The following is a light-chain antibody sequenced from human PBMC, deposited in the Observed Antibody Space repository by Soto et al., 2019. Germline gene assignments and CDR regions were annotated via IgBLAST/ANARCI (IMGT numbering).Light chain of an antibody. CDR3: SSFVGGDSFDVI. J-gene: IGLJ2*01. CDR1: GSDIGAYNY. V-gene: IGLV2-8*01. Sequence: QSALTPPPSASGSPGQSVTISCTGTGSDIGAYNYVSWYQQYPGKAPKVMIYDVIKRPSGVPDRFSGSKSGNTASLTVSGLRADDEAVYYCSSFVGGDSFDVIFGGGTKLTVL. CDR2: DVI.